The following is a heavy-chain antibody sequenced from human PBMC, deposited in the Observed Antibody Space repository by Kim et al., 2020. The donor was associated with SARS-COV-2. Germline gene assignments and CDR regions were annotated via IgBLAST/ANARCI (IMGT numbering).Heavy chain of an antibody. J-gene: IGHJ4*02. CDR1: GFTFSSYA. Sequence: GGSLRLSCAASGFTFSSYAMHWVRQAPGKGLEWVAVISYDGSNKYYADSVKGRFTISRDNSKNTLYLQMNSLRAEDTAVYYCARGLGYYVDLDYWGQGTLVTVSS. CDR3: ARGLGYYVDLDY. V-gene: IGHV3-30-3*01. D-gene: IGHD1-26*01. CDR2: ISYDGSNK.